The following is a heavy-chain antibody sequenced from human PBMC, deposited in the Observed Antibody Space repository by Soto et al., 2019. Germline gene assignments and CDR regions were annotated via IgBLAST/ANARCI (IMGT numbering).Heavy chain of an antibody. Sequence: SETLSLTCTVSGGSISGYYWSWIRQPPGKGLEWIGNVYYSGGAKYNPSVKRRVSISVDTSKNQFSLNLSSVTAADTAVYYCTRDGDGRMTTNPYYYYGMDVWGPGITVTAP. D-gene: IGHD2-21*02. V-gene: IGHV4-59*01. CDR2: VYYSGGA. CDR1: GGSISGYY. CDR3: TRDGDGRMTTNPYYYYGMDV. J-gene: IGHJ6*02.